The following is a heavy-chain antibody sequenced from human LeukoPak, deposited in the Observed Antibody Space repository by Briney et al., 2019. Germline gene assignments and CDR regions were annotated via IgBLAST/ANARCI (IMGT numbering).Heavy chain of an antibody. D-gene: IGHD6-19*01. Sequence: GASAKVSCKVSGYTLTELSMHWVRQAPGKGREWMGGFDPEDGETIYAQKFQGRVTMTEDTSTDTAYMELSSLRSEDTAVYYCATDPAVARPNYFDYWGQGTLVTVSS. CDR1: GYTLTELS. CDR2: FDPEDGET. J-gene: IGHJ4*02. V-gene: IGHV1-24*01. CDR3: ATDPAVARPNYFDY.